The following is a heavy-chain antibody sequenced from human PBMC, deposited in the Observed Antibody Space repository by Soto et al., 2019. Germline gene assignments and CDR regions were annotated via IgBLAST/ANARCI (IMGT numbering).Heavy chain of an antibody. CDR2: ISGTGAGT. CDR1: GFTFSSYA. J-gene: IGHJ4*02. CDR3: AKDRDSSGLYSHFDY. V-gene: IGHV3-23*01. D-gene: IGHD6-19*01. Sequence: PGGSLRLSCAASGFTFSSYALTWVRQAPGKGLAWVSAISGTGAGTYYADSVKGRFTISRDNSKNTLYLQMNSPRAEDTAIYYCAKDRDSSGLYSHFDYWGQGALVTVSS.